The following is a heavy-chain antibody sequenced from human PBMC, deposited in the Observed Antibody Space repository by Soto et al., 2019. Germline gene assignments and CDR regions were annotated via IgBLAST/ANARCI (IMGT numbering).Heavy chain of an antibody. CDR2: IIPILGIA. J-gene: IGHJ4*02. V-gene: IGHV1-69*04. CDR1: GGTFSSYT. CDR3: AREGESIAAAQEFDY. D-gene: IGHD6-13*01. Sequence: EASVKVSCKASGGTFSSYTISWVRQAPGQGLEWMGRIIPILGIANYAQKFQGRVTITADKSTSTAYMELSSLRSGDTAVYYCAREGESIAAAQEFDYWGQGTLVTVSS.